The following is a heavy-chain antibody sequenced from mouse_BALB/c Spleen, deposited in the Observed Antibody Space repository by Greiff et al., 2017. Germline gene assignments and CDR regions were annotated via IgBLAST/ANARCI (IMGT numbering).Heavy chain of an antibody. Sequence: EVNLVESGGGLVQPGGSRKLSCAASGFTFSSFGMHWVRQAPEKGLEWVAYISSGSSTIYYADTVKGRFTISRDNPKNTLFLQMTSLRSEDTAMYYCARSYADWGQGTLVTVSA. CDR2: ISSGSSTI. CDR1: GFTFSSFG. CDR3: ARSYAD. V-gene: IGHV5-17*02. D-gene: IGHD6-5*01. J-gene: IGHJ3*01.